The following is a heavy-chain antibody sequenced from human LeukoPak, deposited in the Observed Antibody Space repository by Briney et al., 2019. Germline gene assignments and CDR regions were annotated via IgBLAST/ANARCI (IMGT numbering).Heavy chain of an antibody. CDR1: GFTFSSYW. D-gene: IGHD1-26*01. J-gene: IGHJ4*02. CDR2: INSDGSRI. CDR3: ARDRGSTEFDY. Sequence: GGSLRLSCAASGFTFSSYWMHWVRQVPGKGLVWVSRINSDGSRISYADSVKGRFTISRDNAKNTLYLQMNSLRAEDTAVYYCARDRGSTEFDYWGQGTLVTVSS. V-gene: IGHV3-74*01.